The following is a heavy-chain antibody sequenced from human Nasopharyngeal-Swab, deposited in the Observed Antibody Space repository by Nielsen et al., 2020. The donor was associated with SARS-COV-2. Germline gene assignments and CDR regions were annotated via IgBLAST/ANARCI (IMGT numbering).Heavy chain of an antibody. J-gene: IGHJ4*02. V-gene: IGHV4-4*02. D-gene: IGHD6-13*01. CDR3: AREAIAAAGYYFDY. CDR1: GGSISSSNW. Sequence: SETLSLTCAVSGGSISSSNWWSWVRQPPGKGLEWIGEIYHGGSTNYNPSLKSRVTISVDKSKNQFSLKLSSVTAADTAVYYCAREAIAAAGYYFDYWGQGTLVTVSS. CDR2: IYHGGST.